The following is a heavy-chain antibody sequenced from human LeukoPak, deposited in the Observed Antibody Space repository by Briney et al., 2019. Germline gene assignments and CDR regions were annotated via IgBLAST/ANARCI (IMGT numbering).Heavy chain of an antibody. V-gene: IGHV3-11*04. D-gene: IGHD3-16*01. J-gene: IGHJ4*02. CDR3: ARVFSHWGWPGDYYFDY. CDR1: GFTFSVHY. CDR2: ISGDRTTI. Sequence: GGSLRLSCAASGFTFSVHYMTWIRQAPGKGLEWVSYISGDRTTIYYADSVRGRFTISRDNAKNLMYLQMNSLRVEDTAVYYCARVFSHWGWPGDYYFDYWARETWSPSPQ.